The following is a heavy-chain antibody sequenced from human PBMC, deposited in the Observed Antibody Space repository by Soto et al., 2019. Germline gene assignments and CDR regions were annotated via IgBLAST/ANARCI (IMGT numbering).Heavy chain of an antibody. J-gene: IGHJ4*02. V-gene: IGHV4-61*01. Sequence: SVTMSLTWLVSGDSVSSGTDYWSWNKPPPGKGLEWIGYICYPGSTNYNPSLKSRDTMSIDTSKSQFPLKLNSVTAAHTAVYYCARPAPYDSSGYYDDFYGQGTLVTVSS. CDR3: ARPAPYDSSGYYDDF. CDR2: ICYPGST. D-gene: IGHD3-22*01. CDR1: GDSVSSGTDY.